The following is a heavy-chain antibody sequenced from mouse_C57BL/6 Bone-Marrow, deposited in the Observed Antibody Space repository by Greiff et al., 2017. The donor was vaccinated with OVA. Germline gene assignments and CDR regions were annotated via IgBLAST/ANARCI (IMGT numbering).Heavy chain of an antibody. CDR1: GFTFSSYG. D-gene: IGHD3-1*01. J-gene: IGHJ2*01. V-gene: IGHV5-6*01. CDR3: AREGANSSFDY. Sequence: EVQLVESGGDLVKPGGSLKLSCAASGFTFSSYGMSWVRQTPDKRLEWVATISSGGSYTYYPDSVKGRFTISRDNAKNTLYLQMSSLKSEDTAMYYCAREGANSSFDYWGQGTTLTVSS. CDR2: ISSGGSYT.